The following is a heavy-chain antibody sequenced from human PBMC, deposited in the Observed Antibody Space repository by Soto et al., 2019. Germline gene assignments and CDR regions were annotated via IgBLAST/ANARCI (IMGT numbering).Heavy chain of an antibody. CDR1: GFTVSSNY. CDR2: IYSGGST. CDR3: ARVESGLDAFDI. J-gene: IGHJ3*02. V-gene: IGHV3-66*01. D-gene: IGHD5-12*01. Sequence: PGGSLRLSCAASGFTVSSNYTSWVRQAPGKGLEWVSVIYSGGSTYYADSVKGRFTISRDNSKNTLYLQMNSLRAEDTAVYYCARVESGLDAFDIWGQGTMVTVSS.